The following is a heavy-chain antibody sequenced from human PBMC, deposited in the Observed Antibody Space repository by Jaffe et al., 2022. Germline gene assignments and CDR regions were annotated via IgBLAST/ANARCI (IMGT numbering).Heavy chain of an antibody. CDR3: ASGGGYGDYEDY. D-gene: IGHD4-17*01. J-gene: IGHJ4*02. V-gene: IGHV4-39*01. Sequence: QLQLQESGPGLVKPSETLSLTCTVSGGSISSSSYYWGWIRQPPGKGLEWIGSIYYSGSTYYNPSLKSRVTISVDTSKNQFSLKLSSVTAADTAVYYCASGGGYGDYEDYWGQGTLVTVSS. CDR1: GGSISSSSYY. CDR2: IYYSGST.